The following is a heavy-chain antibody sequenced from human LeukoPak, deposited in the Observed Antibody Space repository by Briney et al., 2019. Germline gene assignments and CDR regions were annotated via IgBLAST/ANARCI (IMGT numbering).Heavy chain of an antibody. CDR2: INPSSGGT. CDR1: GYTFTGYY. Sequence: ASVKVSCMASGYTFTGYYMHWVRQAPGQGLEWMGWINPSSGGTNYAQKFQGRVTMTRDTSISTAYMELSRLRSDDTAVYYCARDLMVRGVIITYWFDPWGQGTLVTVSS. CDR3: ARDLMVRGVIITYWFDP. V-gene: IGHV1-2*02. J-gene: IGHJ5*02. D-gene: IGHD3-10*01.